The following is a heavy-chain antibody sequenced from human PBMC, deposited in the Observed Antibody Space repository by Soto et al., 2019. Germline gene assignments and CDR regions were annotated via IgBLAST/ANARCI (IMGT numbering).Heavy chain of an antibody. Sequence: EVQLVESGGGWVQPGGSLKLSCSGSGFSFSDSAIHWVRQASGQGLEWVGRIRDKANHYATAYDVSVRGRFTISRDDSENTPTLQMNSLKAEDTAVYYCTSPPSGSYADASDPWAKGTLVTVSS. J-gene: IGHJ5*02. CDR1: GFSFSDSA. CDR2: IRDKANHYAT. CDR3: TSPPSGSYADASDP. D-gene: IGHD1-26*01. V-gene: IGHV3-73*02.